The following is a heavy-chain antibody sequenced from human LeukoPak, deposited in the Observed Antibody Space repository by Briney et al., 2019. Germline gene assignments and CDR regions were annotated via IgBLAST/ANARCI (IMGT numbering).Heavy chain of an antibody. CDR3: AREYSSGPIDY. CDR2: IYYSGST. Sequence: PSETLSLTCTVSVGSIRSYYWSWIRQPPGKGLEWVGYIYYSGSTNYNPSLKSRVTISVDTSKNQFSLKLSSLTAADTGVYYCAREYSSGPIDYWGQGTLVTVSS. V-gene: IGHV4-59*12. D-gene: IGHD6-19*01. CDR1: VGSIRSYY. J-gene: IGHJ4*02.